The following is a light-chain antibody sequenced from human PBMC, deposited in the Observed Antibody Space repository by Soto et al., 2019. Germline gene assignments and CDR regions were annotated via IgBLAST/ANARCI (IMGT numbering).Light chain of an antibody. V-gene: IGKV2-24*01. Sequence: EIVMTQTPLFLPVTLGQPASISCKSSQSLVASDGNMYLNWLHQRPGQPPRLLIYKVSKRFSGVPDRFSGSGAGTDFTLHISRVEADDVGIYFCMQATQLRTFGQGTRLEI. CDR1: QSLVASDGNMY. CDR3: MQATQLRT. CDR2: KVS. J-gene: IGKJ5*01.